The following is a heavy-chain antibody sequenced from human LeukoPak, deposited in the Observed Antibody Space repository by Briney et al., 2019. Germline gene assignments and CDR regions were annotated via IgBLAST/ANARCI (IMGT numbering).Heavy chain of an antibody. CDR1: GGSISGYY. V-gene: IGHV4-59*01. J-gene: IGHJ5*02. Sequence: SETLSLTCTVSGGSISGYYWSWIRQPPGKGLEWIGYIYYSGSTNYNPSLKSRVTISVDTSKNQFSLKLSSVTAADTAVYYCARGRFTAIRWFDPWGQGTLVTVSS. CDR3: ARGRFTAIRWFDP. D-gene: IGHD2-2*02. CDR2: IYYSGST.